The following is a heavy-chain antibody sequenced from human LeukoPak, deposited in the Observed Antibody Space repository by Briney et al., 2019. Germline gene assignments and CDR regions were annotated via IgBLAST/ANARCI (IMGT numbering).Heavy chain of an antibody. CDR3: ARGGGGDY. J-gene: IGHJ4*02. CDR2: MYYIGSI. V-gene: IGHV4-39*01. CDR1: GGSISSGSYY. Sequence: SETLSLTCSVSGGSISSGSYYWGWIRQPPGKGLEWIGFMYYIGSIYYNPSLKSRVTISADTSKNKVSLKLTSVTAADTAVYYCARGGGGDYWGQGTLVTVSS. D-gene: IGHD3-16*01.